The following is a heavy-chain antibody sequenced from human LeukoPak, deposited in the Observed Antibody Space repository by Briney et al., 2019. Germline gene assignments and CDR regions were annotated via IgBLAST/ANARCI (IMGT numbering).Heavy chain of an antibody. Sequence: GGSLRLSCAASGFTFSSYGMHWVRQAPGKGLEWVAVISYDGSNKYYADSVKGRFTISRDNSKNTLYLQMNSLRAEDTAVYYCAKGAHYYNWIDSALRDWGQGTLVTVSS. CDR2: ISYDGSNK. CDR1: GFTFSSYG. J-gene: IGHJ4*02. D-gene: IGHD1-20*01. CDR3: AKGAHYYNWIDSALRD. V-gene: IGHV3-30*18.